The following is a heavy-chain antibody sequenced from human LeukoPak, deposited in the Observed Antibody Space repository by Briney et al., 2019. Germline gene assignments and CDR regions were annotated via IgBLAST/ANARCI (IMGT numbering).Heavy chain of an antibody. J-gene: IGHJ4*02. Sequence: GVSLRLSCAASGFTFSSYAMHWVRQAPGKGLEWVAVISYDGSNKYYADSVKGRFTISRDNSKNTLYLQMNSLRAEDTAVYYCARLSGYYYYFDYWGQGTLVTVSS. CDR1: GFTFSSYA. CDR3: ARLSGYYYYFDY. CDR2: ISYDGSNK. V-gene: IGHV3-30-3*01. D-gene: IGHD3-22*01.